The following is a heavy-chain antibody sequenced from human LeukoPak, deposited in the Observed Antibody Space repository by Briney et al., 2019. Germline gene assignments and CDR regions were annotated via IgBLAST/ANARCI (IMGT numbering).Heavy chain of an antibody. CDR1: GFTFSSYA. J-gene: IGHJ4*02. D-gene: IGHD2-2*02. CDR3: ACGGGDCSSSNCYSAY. V-gene: IGHV3-64*01. Sequence: GGSLRLSCAASGFTFSSYAMHWVRQAPGKGLEYVSAISSNGGSTYYANSVKGRFTISRDNSKNTLYLQMGSLRAEDMAVYYCACGGGDCSSSNCYSAYWGQGTLVTVSS. CDR2: ISSNGGST.